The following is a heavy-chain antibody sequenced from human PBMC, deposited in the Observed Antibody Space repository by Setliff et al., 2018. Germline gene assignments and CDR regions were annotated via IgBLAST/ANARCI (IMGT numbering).Heavy chain of an antibody. Sequence: SETLSLTCTVSGGSISSSSYYWGWIRQPPGKGLEWIGSIYYSGAPFYLYKFQARVTMTRDTSTTTAYMELTGLESDDTAVYFCVREGIGSYIFDFWGPGTMVTVSS. J-gene: IGHJ4*02. CDR2: IYYSGAP. V-gene: IGHV4-39*02. CDR1: GGSISSSSYY. CDR3: VREGIGSYIFDF. D-gene: IGHD3-10*01.